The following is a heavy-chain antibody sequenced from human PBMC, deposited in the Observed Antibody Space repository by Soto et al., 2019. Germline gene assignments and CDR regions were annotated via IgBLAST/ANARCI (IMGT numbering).Heavy chain of an antibody. J-gene: IGHJ5*02. D-gene: IGHD3-22*01. CDR2: IYHSGST. V-gene: IGHV4-30-2*01. Sequence: KPSETLSLTCAVSGGSISSGGYSWSWIRQPPGKGLEWIGYIYHSGSTYYNPSLKSRVTISVDRSKNQFSLKLSSVTAADTAVYYCARTTDYYDSSGYYSWFDPWGQGTLVTVSS. CDR1: GGSISSGGYS. CDR3: ARTTDYYDSSGYYSWFDP.